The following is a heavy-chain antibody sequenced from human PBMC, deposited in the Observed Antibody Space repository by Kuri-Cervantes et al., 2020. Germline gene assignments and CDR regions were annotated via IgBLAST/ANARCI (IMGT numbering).Heavy chain of an antibody. J-gene: IGHJ4*02. D-gene: IGHD3-16*01. CDR1: GGSINSYY. Sequence: SETLSLTCTVSGGSINSYYWNWIRQPPGKGLEWIGYISYSGSTTYNPSLKSRVTLSGDKSKNQFSLKFDSVTAADTAVYYCARVSAGGRFDSWGQGTLVTVSS. CDR2: ISYSGST. V-gene: IGHV4-59*12. CDR3: ARVSAGGRFDS.